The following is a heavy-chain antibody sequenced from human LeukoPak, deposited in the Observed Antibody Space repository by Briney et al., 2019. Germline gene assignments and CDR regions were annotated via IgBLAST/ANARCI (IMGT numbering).Heavy chain of an antibody. CDR1: GFTFSNYW. Sequence: GGSLRLSCAASGFTFSNYWMHWVRQDPGKGLVWVSFINPDGSTTNYADSVKGRFTISRDNAKNSLYLQMNSLRAEDTAVYYCAREDDMDVWGKGTTVTVSS. V-gene: IGHV3-74*01. CDR2: INPDGSTT. J-gene: IGHJ6*03. CDR3: AREDDMDV.